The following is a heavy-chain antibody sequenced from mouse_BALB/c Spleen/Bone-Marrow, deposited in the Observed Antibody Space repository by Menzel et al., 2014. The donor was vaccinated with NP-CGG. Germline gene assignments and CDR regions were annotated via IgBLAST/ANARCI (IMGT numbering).Heavy chain of an antibody. CDR1: GYSITSDYA. J-gene: IGHJ2*01. CDR3: AKTGTRYYFDY. D-gene: IGHD4-1*01. V-gene: IGHV3-2*02. Sequence: EVQLQQSGPGLVKPSQSLSLTCTVTGYSITSDYAWNWIRQFPGNKLEWMGYISYSGGTSYNPSLKSRISITRDTSKNQFFLQLNSVTTEDTATYYCAKTGTRYYFDYWGQGTTLTVSS. CDR2: ISYSGGT.